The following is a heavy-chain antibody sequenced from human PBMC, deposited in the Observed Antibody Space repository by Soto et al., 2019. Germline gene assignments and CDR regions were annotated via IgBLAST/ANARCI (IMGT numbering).Heavy chain of an antibody. CDR2: ISAYNGNT. V-gene: IGHV1-18*01. J-gene: IGHJ4*02. D-gene: IGHD6-19*01. Sequence: QVPLVQSGAEVKKPGASVKVSCKASGYTFTSYGISWVRPAPGQGLEWMGWISAYNGNTNYAQKIQGRVTMTTDTSTSAAYMELRSLRSDDTAVYYGAIEVAGGWFDYWGQGTLVTVSS. CDR3: AIEVAGGWFDY. CDR1: GYTFTSYG.